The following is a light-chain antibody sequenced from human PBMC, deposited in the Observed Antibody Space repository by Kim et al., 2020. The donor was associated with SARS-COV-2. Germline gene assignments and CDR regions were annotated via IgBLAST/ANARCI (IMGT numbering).Light chain of an antibody. CDR3: QSYDSSLWV. J-gene: IGLJ3*02. V-gene: IGLV6-57*01. CDR1: SGSIASNY. CDR2: EDN. Sequence: GKTVTISRTRSSGSIASNYVQWYQQRPGSSPTTVIYEDNQRPSGVPDRFSGSIDSSSNSASLTISGLKTEDEADYYCQSYDSSLWVFGGGTQLTVL.